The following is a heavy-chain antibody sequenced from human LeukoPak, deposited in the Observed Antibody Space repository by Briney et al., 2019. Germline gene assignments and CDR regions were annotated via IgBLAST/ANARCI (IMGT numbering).Heavy chain of an antibody. J-gene: IGHJ4*02. V-gene: IGHV3-7*01. CDR3: ARDPDSSAFDY. Sequence: GGSLRLSCTAAGYNFGTYWMSWVRQSPEKGLEFVANIKYDDTVKNYVDSVKGRFTISRDNPSNSVYLQMDSLRPEDTALYYCARDPDSSAFDYWGQGAQVTVSS. D-gene: IGHD2-15*01. CDR1: GYNFGTYW. CDR2: IKYDDTVK.